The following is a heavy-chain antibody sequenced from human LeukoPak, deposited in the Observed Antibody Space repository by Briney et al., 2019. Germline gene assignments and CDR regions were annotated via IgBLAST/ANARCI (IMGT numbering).Heavy chain of an antibody. D-gene: IGHD2-15*01. J-gene: IGHJ4*02. V-gene: IGHV3-7*03. Sequence: PGGSLRLSCEGSGFTFSNYWMGWVRQAPGKGLQWVANIKTDGSEKYYVDSVKGRFTISRDNAKNSLYLQMNSLRAEDTALYYCAKDKRSAVVAATVFDYWGQGTLVTVSS. CDR2: IKTDGSEK. CDR3: AKDKRSAVVAATVFDY. CDR1: GFTFSNYW.